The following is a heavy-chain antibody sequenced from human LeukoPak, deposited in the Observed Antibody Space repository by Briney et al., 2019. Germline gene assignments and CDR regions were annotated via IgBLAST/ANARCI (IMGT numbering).Heavy chain of an antibody. CDR2: IYYSGST. CDR1: GGSISSYY. Sequence: SETLSLTCIVSGGSISSYYWSWIRQPPGKGLEWIGYIYYSGSTNYNPSLKSRVTISVDTSKNQFSLKLSSVTAADTAVYYCSRDQPGYYYHYMDVWGKGTTVTVSS. CDR3: SRDQPGYYYHYMDV. J-gene: IGHJ6*03. V-gene: IGHV4-59*01.